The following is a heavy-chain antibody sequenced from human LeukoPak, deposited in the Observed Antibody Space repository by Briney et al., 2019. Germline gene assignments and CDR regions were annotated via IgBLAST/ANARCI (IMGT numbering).Heavy chain of an antibody. CDR2: ISSSGSNI. CDR3: ARDQSPYYDFWSGYYTGMMDV. CDR1: GFTSSIYN. V-gene: IGHV3-48*01. Sequence: GGSLRLSCAASGFTSSIYNMNWVRQAPGKGLEWISYISSSGSNIYYADSVKGRFTISRDNSKNTLYLQMNSLRAEDTAVYYCARDQSPYYDFWSGYYTGMMDVWGQGTTVTVSS. J-gene: IGHJ6*02. D-gene: IGHD3-3*01.